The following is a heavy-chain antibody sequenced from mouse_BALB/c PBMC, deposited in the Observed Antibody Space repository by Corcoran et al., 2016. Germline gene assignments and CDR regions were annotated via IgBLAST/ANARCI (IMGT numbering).Heavy chain of an antibody. CDR3: ARVYTTVVARYVDV. CDR2: INTYTGEP. Sequence: QIQLVQSGPELKKPGETVKISCKASGYTFTNYGMNWVKQAPGKGLKWMGWINTYTGEPTYADDFKGRFAFSLETSASTAYLQINNLKNEDMATYFCARVYTTVVARYVDVWGAGTTVTVSS. CDR1: GYTFTNYG. J-gene: IGHJ1*01. V-gene: IGHV9-1*02. D-gene: IGHD1-1*01.